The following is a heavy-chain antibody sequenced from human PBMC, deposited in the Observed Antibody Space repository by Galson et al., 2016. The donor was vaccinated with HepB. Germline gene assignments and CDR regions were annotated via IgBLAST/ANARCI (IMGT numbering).Heavy chain of an antibody. CDR3: ARGMGYSYGYFDS. Sequence: SLRLSCAASGFTFRTYNIHWVRQAPGKGLEWVAAIWYDGSNKYYADSVKGRFTISRDNSNNTVHVQMNSLRAEDTGLYFCARGMGYSYGYFDSWGQGAQVTVSS. CDR2: IWYDGSNK. J-gene: IGHJ4*02. CDR1: GFTFRTYN. V-gene: IGHV3-33*01. D-gene: IGHD5-18*01.